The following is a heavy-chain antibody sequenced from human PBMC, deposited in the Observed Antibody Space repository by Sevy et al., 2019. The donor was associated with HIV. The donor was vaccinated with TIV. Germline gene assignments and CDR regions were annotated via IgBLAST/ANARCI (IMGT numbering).Heavy chain of an antibody. CDR3: ARDLEFYDYGIYGPPFMPAY. J-gene: IGHJ4*02. CDR2: IWFDGSNT. D-gene: IGHD4-4*01. Sequence: GGSLRLSCAASGFTFSSYGMHWVRQAPGKGLEWVALIWFDGSNTYYADSVKGRLTISRDIAKNTLHLQMNSLRAEDSAVYYCARDLEFYDYGIYGPPFMPAYWGQGTLVTGSS. CDR1: GFTFSSYG. V-gene: IGHV3-33*01.